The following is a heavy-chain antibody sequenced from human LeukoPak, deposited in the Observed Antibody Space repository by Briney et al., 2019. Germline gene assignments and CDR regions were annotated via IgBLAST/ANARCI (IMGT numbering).Heavy chain of an antibody. V-gene: IGHV3-48*03. CDR1: GFTFSGYE. J-gene: IGHJ6*04. CDR2: ISSSAGTI. CDR3: ARDRYYGSGSLYDV. D-gene: IGHD3-10*01. Sequence: GSLRLSCAASGFTFSGYEMNWVRQAPGKGLEWVSYISSSAGTIYYADSVKGRFTISRDNAKNSLYLQMNSLRAEDTAVYYCARDRYYGSGSLYDVWGKGTTVTVSS.